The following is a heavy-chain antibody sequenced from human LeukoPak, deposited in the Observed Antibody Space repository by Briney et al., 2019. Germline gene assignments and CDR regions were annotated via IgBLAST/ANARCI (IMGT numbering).Heavy chain of an antibody. V-gene: IGHV3-23*01. CDR3: ADYDSSGYSGY. Sequence: GGSLRLSCAASGFTFSSYAMSWVRQAPGKGLEWVSAISGSGGSTYYADSVKGRFTISRDNAKNSLYLQMNSLRAEDTAVYYCADYDSSGYSGYWGQGTLVTVSS. J-gene: IGHJ4*02. CDR1: GFTFSSYA. CDR2: ISGSGGST. D-gene: IGHD3-22*01.